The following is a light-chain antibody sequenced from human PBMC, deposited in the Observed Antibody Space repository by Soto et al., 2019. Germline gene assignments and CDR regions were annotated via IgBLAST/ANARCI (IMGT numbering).Light chain of an antibody. CDR1: SSDVGGYNY. CDR2: EVS. J-gene: IGLJ2*01. CDR3: SSYAGSNNPVI. V-gene: IGLV2-8*01. Sequence: QSVLTQPPSASGSPGQSVTISCTGTSSDVGGYNYVSWYQQHPGKAPKFLIFEVSRRPSGVPDRFSGSKSGNTASLTVSGLQADDEADYYCSSYAGSNNPVIFGGGTSSPS.